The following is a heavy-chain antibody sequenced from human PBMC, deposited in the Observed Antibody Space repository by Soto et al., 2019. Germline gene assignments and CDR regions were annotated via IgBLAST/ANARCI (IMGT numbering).Heavy chain of an antibody. CDR1: GFTFSNYA. J-gene: IGHJ4*02. CDR3: AKAYFVWSSEQPYYFDY. V-gene: IGHV3-23*01. D-gene: IGHD3-16*01. CDR2: ISGSGGRS. Sequence: EVQLLDSGGGLVQPEGSLRLSCAASGFTFSNYAMNWVRQGPGKGLEWVSGISGSGGRSYYADSVKGRFTISRDNSKSTLYLQMNSLRAEDTAVYYCAKAYFVWSSEQPYYFDYWGQGTLVTVSS.